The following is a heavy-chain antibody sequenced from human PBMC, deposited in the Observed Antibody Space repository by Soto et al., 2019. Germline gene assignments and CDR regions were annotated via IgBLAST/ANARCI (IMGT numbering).Heavy chain of an antibody. J-gene: IGHJ4*02. CDR2: ISDGGGST. D-gene: IGHD3-10*01. V-gene: IGHV3-23*01. Sequence: EVQLLESGGGLVQPGGSLRLSCAASGFTFNNFAMSWVRQAPGKGLEWVSSISDGGGSTYYGVSMKGRVTISRDNPKESRELEMNSLRAEEKVVYYCARCPGEKCARNTFFWVGGEGFDYWGPGTLVTV. CDR3: ARCPGEKCARNTFFWVGGEGFDY. CDR1: GFTFNNFA.